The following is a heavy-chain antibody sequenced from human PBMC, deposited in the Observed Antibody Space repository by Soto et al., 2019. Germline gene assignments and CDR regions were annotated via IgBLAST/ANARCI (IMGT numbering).Heavy chain of an antibody. Sequence: NPSETLSLTCTVSGGSISSGDYYWSWIRQPPGKGLEWIGYIYYSGSTYYNPSLKSRVTISVDTSKNQFSLKLSSVTAADTAVYYCARVFLDYYDSSALFDPWGQGTLVTVSS. D-gene: IGHD3-22*01. CDR1: GGSISSGDYY. CDR2: IYYSGST. CDR3: ARVFLDYYDSSALFDP. V-gene: IGHV4-30-4*01. J-gene: IGHJ5*02.